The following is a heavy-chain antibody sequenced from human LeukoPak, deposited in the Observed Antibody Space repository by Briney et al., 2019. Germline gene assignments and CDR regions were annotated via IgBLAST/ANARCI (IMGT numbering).Heavy chain of an antibody. CDR1: GGSISSSSYY. J-gene: IGHJ3*02. Sequence: SETLSLTCTVSGGSISSSSYYWGWIRQPPGKGLEWIGSIYYSGSTYYNPSLKSRVTISVDTSKNQFSLKLSSVTAADTAVYYCARGLTGDYGDAFDIWGQGTMVTVSS. CDR2: IYYSGST. D-gene: IGHD7-27*01. V-gene: IGHV4-39*07. CDR3: ARGLTGDYGDAFDI.